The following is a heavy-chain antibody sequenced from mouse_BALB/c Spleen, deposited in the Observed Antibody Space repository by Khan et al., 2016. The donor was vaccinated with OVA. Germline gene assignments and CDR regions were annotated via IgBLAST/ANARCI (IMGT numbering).Heavy chain of an antibody. CDR2: IWSAGST. J-gene: IGHJ3*01. D-gene: IGHD2-4*01. V-gene: IGHV2-2*02. CDR1: GFSLPNYS. Sequence: QVQLKESGPGLVQPSQSLSITCTVSGFSLPNYSVHWVRQSPGKGLEWLGVIWSAGSTDYNEAFISRLTISKDNSRSQVFLKMNNLQPNDTAIYYCARRGYDYGRGALFAYWGQGTLVTVSA. CDR3: ARRGYDYGRGALFAY.